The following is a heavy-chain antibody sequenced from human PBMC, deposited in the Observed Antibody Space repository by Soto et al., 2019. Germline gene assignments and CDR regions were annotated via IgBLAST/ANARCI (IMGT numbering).Heavy chain of an antibody. D-gene: IGHD4-17*01. J-gene: IGHJ5*02. CDR1: GFTFSDYA. CDR2: ISYDGNNK. V-gene: IGHV3-30-3*01. Sequence: QVQLVESGGGVVQPGRSLRLSCAASGFTFSDYAMHWVRQAPGKGLEWVTLISYDGNNKYYADSVKGRFTISRDNSKNTPDLQMNSRRPEDTAFYYGARDTLSVSMGRSHHWGQGTLVTVSS. CDR3: ARDTLSVSMGRSHH.